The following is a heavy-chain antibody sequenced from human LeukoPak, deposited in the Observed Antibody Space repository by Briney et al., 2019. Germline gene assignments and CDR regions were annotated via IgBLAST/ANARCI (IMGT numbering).Heavy chain of an antibody. D-gene: IGHD2-15*01. J-gene: IGHJ4*02. CDR3: ARVRSYCSGGSCCPDYFDY. CDR1: GSSISTYF. CDR2: IYYTGST. V-gene: IGHV4-59*01. Sequence: PSEAPSLTCTVSGSSISTYFWGWIRQPPGKGREWIGYIYYTGSTYYSSSLKSRVTISMDTSKNQFSLKLISVTAADAAVYYCARVRSYCSGGSCCPDYFDYWGQGTLVTVSS.